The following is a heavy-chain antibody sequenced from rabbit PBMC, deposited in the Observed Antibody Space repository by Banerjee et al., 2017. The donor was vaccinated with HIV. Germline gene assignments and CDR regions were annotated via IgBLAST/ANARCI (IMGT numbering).Heavy chain of an antibody. CDR3: AREEYVGYGYANL. CDR1: GFDFSSRYY. CDR2: IYASEGSA. Sequence: QEQLEESGGGLVKPEGSLTLTCTASGFDFSSRYYMCWVRQAPGKGLEWIGIIYASEGSAYYASWVNGRFSISRENTQNTVSLQMNSLTAADTATYFCAREEYVGYGYANLWGQGTLVTVS. V-gene: IGHV1S43*01. D-gene: IGHD6-1*01. J-gene: IGHJ4*01.